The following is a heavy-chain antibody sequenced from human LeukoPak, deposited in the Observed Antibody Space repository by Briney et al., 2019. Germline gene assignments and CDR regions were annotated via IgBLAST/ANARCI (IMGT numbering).Heavy chain of an antibody. CDR1: GFTFSSHA. Sequence: GGSLRLSCAASGFTFSSHAMNWVRQAPGKGLEWVSSIGGGGESTYYADSVKGRFTVSRDNSKNTLYLQINSLRGEDTAVHYCAKGKYSSGGVPDYWGQGTLVTVSS. CDR3: AKGKYSSGGVPDY. CDR2: IGGGGEST. J-gene: IGHJ4*02. D-gene: IGHD6-19*01. V-gene: IGHV3-23*01.